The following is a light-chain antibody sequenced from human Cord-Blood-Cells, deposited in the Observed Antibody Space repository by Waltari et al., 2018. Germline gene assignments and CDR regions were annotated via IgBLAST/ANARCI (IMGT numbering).Light chain of an antibody. J-gene: IGKJ4*01. V-gene: IGKV1-39*01. Sequence: DIQMTQSPSSLSASVGDRVTITCRARQSISSYLNWYQQKPGKAPKLLIYAASSLQSGVPSRFSGSGSGTDFTLTISSPQPEDFATYYCQQSYSTPLTFGGGTKVEIK. CDR3: QQSYSTPLT. CDR1: QSISSY. CDR2: AAS.